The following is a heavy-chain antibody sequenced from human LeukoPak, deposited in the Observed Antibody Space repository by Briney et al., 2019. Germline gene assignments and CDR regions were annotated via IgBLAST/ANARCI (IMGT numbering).Heavy chain of an antibody. J-gene: IGHJ6*04. CDR3: AREGADKCSSTSCYPGGYYYYGMDV. CDR2: ISSSGSTI. CDR1: GFTYSSYE. V-gene: IGHV3-48*03. D-gene: IGHD2-2*01. Sequence: GGSLRLSCAASGFTYSSYEMNWVRQVPGKGLEWVSYISSSGSTIYYADSVKGRFTISRDNAKNSLYLQMNSLRAEDTAVYYCAREGADKCSSTSCYPGGYYYYGMDVWGKGTTVTVSS.